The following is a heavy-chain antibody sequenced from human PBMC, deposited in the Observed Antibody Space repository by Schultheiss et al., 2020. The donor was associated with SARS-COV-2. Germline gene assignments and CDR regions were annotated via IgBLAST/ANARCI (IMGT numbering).Heavy chain of an antibody. CDR2: VSCNGSRT. CDR3: AKDNGWEQWLPPFDY. V-gene: IGHV3-19*01. D-gene: IGHD6-19*01. J-gene: IGHJ4*02. Sequence: GGSLRLSCAASGFTFSNSDMNWVRQAPGKGLEWVSGVSCNGSRTHYADSVKGRFIISRDNSRNFLYQQMNSLRPEDMAVYYCAKDNGWEQWLPPFDYWGQGTLVTVSS. CDR1: GFTFSNSD.